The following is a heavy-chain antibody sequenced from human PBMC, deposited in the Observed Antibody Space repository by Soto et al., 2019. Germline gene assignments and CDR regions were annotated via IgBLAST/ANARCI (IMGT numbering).Heavy chain of an antibody. CDR2: ISSSGSTI. J-gene: IGHJ6*03. D-gene: IGHD3-10*01. CDR3: AAEGAGRDYYYYYMDV. V-gene: IGHV3-11*01. Sequence: GGSLRLSCAASGFTFSDYYMSWIRQAPGKGLEWVSYISSSGSTIYYADSVKGRFTISRDNAKNSLYLQMNSLRAEDTAVYYCAAEGAGRDYYYYYMDVWGKGTRVTVSS. CDR1: GFTFSDYY.